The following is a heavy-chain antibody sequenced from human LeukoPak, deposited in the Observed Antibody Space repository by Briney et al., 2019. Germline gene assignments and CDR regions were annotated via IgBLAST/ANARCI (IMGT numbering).Heavy chain of an antibody. CDR1: GGTFSSYA. V-gene: IGHV1-69*05. J-gene: IGHJ3*02. CDR2: IIPIFGTA. Sequence: GASVKVSCKASGGTFSSYAISWVRQAPGQGLEWMGGIIPIFGTANYAQKFQGRVTITTDESTSTAYMELSSLRSEDTAVYYCARAPSLYYDFFDIWGQGTMVIVSS. CDR3: ARAPSLYYDFFDI. D-gene: IGHD3-3*01.